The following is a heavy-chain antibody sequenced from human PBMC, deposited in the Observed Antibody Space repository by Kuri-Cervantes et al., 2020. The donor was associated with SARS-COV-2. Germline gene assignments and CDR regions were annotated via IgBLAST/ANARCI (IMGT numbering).Heavy chain of an antibody. V-gene: IGHV1-18*01. CDR3: ARLPAVAGPQLPLDS. J-gene: IGHJ4*02. CDR1: GYTLTSYG. D-gene: IGHD6-19*01. Sequence: ASVKVSCKASGYTLTSYGISWVRQAPGQGLEWMGWISAYNGNTNYAQKLQGRVTMTTDTSTSTAYMELRSLRSDDTAVYYCARLPAVAGPQLPLDSWGQGTLVTVSS. CDR2: ISAYNGNT.